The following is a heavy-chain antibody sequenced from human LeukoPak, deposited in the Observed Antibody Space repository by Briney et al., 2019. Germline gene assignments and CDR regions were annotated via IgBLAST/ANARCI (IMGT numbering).Heavy chain of an antibody. CDR1: GFTVSSNY. CDR2: IYSGGST. V-gene: IGHV3-53*01. D-gene: IGHD6-13*01. Sequence: GGSLRLSCAASGFTVSSNYMSWVRQAPGKGLEWVSVIYSGGSTYYADSAKGRFTISRDNSKNTLYLQMNSLRAEDTAVYYCASGIAAADPYYFDYWGQGTLVTVSS. CDR3: ASGIAAADPYYFDY. J-gene: IGHJ4*02.